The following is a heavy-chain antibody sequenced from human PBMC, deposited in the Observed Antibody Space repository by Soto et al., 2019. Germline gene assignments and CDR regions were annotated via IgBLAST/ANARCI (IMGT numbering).Heavy chain of an antibody. Sequence: ESGPTLVNPTQTLTLTCTFSGFSLSTSGAGVGWIRQPPGKALEWLTDIFSNDEKSYSTSLRSRLTISKDTSKSQVVLTMTNMDREDTATYYCARIVDPCGGNCRVYYFTHWGPGTQVTVSS. V-gene: IGHV2-26*01. J-gene: IGHJ4*02. CDR2: IFSNDEK. CDR1: GFSLSTSGAG. D-gene: IGHD2-21*02. CDR3: ARIVDPCGGNCRVYYFTH.